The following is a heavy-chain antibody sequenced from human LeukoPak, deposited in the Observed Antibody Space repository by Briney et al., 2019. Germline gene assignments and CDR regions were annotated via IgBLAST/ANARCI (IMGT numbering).Heavy chain of an antibody. J-gene: IGHJ4*02. CDR2: ITSRSSYI. V-gene: IGHV3-21*01. CDR3: ARVPHDIVVVVAATPDY. D-gene: IGHD2-15*01. Sequence: RPGGSLRLSCAASGSTFSSYSMNWVRQAPGKGLEWVSSITSRSSYIYYADSVKGRFTISRDNAKNSLYLQMNSLRAEDTAVYYCARVPHDIVVVVAATPDYWGQGTRVTVSS. CDR1: GSTFSSYS.